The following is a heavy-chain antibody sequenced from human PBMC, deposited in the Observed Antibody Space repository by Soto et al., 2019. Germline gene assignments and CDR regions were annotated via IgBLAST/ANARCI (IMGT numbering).Heavy chain of an antibody. J-gene: IGHJ6*02. Sequence: LRLSCAASGFTFSSYGMHWVRQAPGKGLEWVAVISYDGSNKYYADSVKGRFTISRDNSKNTLYLQMNSLRAEDTAVYYCAKDSRNTQYDFWSGYYYYYGMDVWGQGTTVTVSS. CDR2: ISYDGSNK. CDR3: AKDSRNTQYDFWSGYYYYYGMDV. CDR1: GFTFSSYG. V-gene: IGHV3-30*18. D-gene: IGHD3-3*01.